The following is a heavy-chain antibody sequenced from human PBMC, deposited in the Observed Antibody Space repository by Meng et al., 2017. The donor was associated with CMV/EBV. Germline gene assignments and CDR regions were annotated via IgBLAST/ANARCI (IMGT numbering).Heavy chain of an antibody. CDR3: ASLPVYGDYVRDY. V-gene: IGHV1-8*01. CDR2: MNPNSGNT. Sequence: NASGYTFTSYDISWVRQATGQGLEWMGWMNPNSGNTGYAQKFQGRVTMTRNTSISTAYMELSSLRSEDTAVYYCASLPVYGDYVRDYWGQGTLVTVSS. D-gene: IGHD4-17*01. CDR1: GYTFTSYD. J-gene: IGHJ4*02.